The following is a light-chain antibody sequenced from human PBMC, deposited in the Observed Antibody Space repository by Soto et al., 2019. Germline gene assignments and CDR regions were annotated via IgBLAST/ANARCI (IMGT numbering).Light chain of an antibody. Sequence: QSALTQPASVSGSPGQSITISCTGTSDNYVSWYQQHPGKVPKLMIYGVTNRPSGVSDRFSGSKSGNTASLTISGLQTEDEADYYCSSYTNSRNLLFGAGTKLTVL. CDR2: GVT. V-gene: IGLV2-14*01. CDR1: SDNY. J-gene: IGLJ1*01. CDR3: SSYTNSRNLL.